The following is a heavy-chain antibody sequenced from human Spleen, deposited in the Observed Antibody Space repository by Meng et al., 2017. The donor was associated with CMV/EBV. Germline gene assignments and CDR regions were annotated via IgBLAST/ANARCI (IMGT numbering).Heavy chain of an antibody. D-gene: IGHD6-6*01. V-gene: IGHV4-39*07. CDR1: GGSIRSSPYY. Sequence: SETLSLTCTVSGGSIRSSPYYWGWIRQPPGKGLEWIANIYHSGSTYYNPSLKSRVTMSVDTSTIQFSLKLSSVTAADTALYYCARVRTSLRPLRSYGMDVWGQGTTVTVSS. CDR2: IYHSGST. J-gene: IGHJ6*02. CDR3: ARVRTSLRPLRSYGMDV.